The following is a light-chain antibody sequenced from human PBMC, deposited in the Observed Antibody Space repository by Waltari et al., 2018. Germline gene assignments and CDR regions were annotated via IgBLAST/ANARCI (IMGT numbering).Light chain of an antibody. J-gene: IGLJ3*02. Sequence: QSVLTQPPSVSGAPGQRVTISCAGNSSNIGAGSDLPRYQQLPGAAPKLLIFDHSNRPLGVPDRFSGSKSGTSVSLVITGLQAEDEADYYCQSYDSSLSAWVFGGGTKLTVL. CDR2: DHS. V-gene: IGLV1-40*01. CDR3: QSYDSSLSAWV. CDR1: SSNIGAGSD.